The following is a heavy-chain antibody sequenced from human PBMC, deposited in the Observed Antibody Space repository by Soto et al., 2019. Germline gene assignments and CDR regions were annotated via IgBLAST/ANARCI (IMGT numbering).Heavy chain of an antibody. J-gene: IGHJ5*02. CDR3: ASQPIRVSGAGTVTSWFDP. CDR1: GGSISSSSYY. V-gene: IGHV4-39*01. CDR2: IYYSGST. D-gene: IGHD6-13*01. Sequence: SETLSLTCTVSGGSISSSSYYWGWIRQHPGKGLEWIGSIYYSGSTYYNPSLKSRVTISVDTSKNQFSLKLSSVAAADTAVYYSASQPIRVSGAGTVTSWFDPWGQGTLVTVSS.